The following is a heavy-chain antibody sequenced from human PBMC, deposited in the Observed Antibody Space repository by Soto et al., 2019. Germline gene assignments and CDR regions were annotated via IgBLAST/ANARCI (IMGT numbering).Heavy chain of an antibody. CDR2: SSAYNGNT. CDR3: ARDQSYYGSGSYYKNPYYYYGMDV. CDR1: GYTFTSYG. V-gene: IGHV1-18*01. Sequence: ASVKVSCKASGYTFTSYGISWVRQAPGQGLEWMGWSSAYNGNTNYAQKLQGRVTMTTDTSTSTAYMELRSLRSDDTAVYYCARDQSYYGSGSYYKNPYYYYGMDVWGQGTTVTVSS. J-gene: IGHJ6*02. D-gene: IGHD3-10*01.